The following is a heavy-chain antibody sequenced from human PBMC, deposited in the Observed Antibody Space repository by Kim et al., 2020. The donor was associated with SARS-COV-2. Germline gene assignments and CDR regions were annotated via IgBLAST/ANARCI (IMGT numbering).Heavy chain of an antibody. Sequence: GGSLRLSCAASGFTFSSYSMHWVRQAPGKGLEWVAVISYDGSNKYYADSVKGRFTISRDNSKNTLYLQMNSLRAEDTAVYYCARVGNYYDSSGFFFDCWG. CDR2: ISYDGSNK. V-gene: IGHV3-30-3*01. J-gene: IGHJ4*01. D-gene: IGHD3-22*01. CDR3: ARVGNYYDSSGFFFDC. CDR1: GFTFSSYS.